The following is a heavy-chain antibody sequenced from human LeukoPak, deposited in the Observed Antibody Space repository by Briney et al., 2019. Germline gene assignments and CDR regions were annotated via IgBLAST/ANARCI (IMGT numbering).Heavy chain of an antibody. CDR3: AKDPRYQLLSGYYYYYMDV. J-gene: IGHJ6*03. D-gene: IGHD2-2*01. Sequence: GGSLRLSCAASGFTFSSYAMSWVRQAPGKGLEWVSAISGSGGSTYYADSVKGRFTISRDNSKSTLYLQMNSLRAEDTAVYYCAKDPRYQLLSGYYYYYMDVWGKGTTVTVSS. V-gene: IGHV3-23*01. CDR1: GFTFSSYA. CDR2: ISGSGGST.